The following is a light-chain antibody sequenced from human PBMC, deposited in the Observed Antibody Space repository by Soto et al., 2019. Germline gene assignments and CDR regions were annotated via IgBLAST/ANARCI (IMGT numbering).Light chain of an antibody. CDR2: GAS. Sequence: EIVLTQSPGPLSLSPGERATLSCMSSQSISSSYLAWYQQKPGQAPRLLIYGASRRATGIPDRFSGRESGTDCTLTITTLEPEDSAVYFCQQYASSPYTFGQGTKVDIK. J-gene: IGKJ1*01. V-gene: IGKV3-20*01. CDR3: QQYASSPYT. CDR1: QSISSSY.